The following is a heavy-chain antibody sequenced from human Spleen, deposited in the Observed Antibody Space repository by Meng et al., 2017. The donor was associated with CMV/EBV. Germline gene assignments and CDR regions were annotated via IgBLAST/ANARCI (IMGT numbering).Heavy chain of an antibody. Sequence: SETLSLTCTVSGGSISTYFWGWIRQPPGRGLEWIGYIYYSGSTTYNPSLKSRVTTSLDTSKNQFSLKLTSVTAADTAVYYCARWDGQLYYFDYWGQGTLVTVS. CDR3: ARWDGQLYYFDY. J-gene: IGHJ4*02. D-gene: IGHD5-24*01. CDR2: IYYSGST. CDR1: GGSISTYF. V-gene: IGHV4-59*01.